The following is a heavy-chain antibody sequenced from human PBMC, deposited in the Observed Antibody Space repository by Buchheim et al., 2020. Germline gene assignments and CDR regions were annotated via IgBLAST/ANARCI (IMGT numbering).Heavy chain of an antibody. V-gene: IGHV4-38-2*01. J-gene: IGHJ4*02. CDR2: IYYTGTT. CDR3: ATDSHSPERYDY. D-gene: IGHD3-22*01. CDR1: GQSVSSGYY. Sequence: QVQLRESGPGLAKSSETLSLTCDVSGQSVSSGYYWGWIRQPPGKGLEWIATIYYTGTTYFNPSLKSRVTISLDTSKNQFSLRLTSVTAADTAIYYCATDSHSPERYDYWGQGTL.